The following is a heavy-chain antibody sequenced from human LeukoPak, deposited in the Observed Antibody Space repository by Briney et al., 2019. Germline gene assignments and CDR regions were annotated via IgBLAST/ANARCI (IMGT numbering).Heavy chain of an antibody. D-gene: IGHD3-22*01. Sequence: GGSLRLSCAASGFTFSTYWMSWVRQAPGKGLEWVAKIKQDGSEKHYVDSVKGRFTISRDNAKNSLYLQMNSLRAEDTAVYYCARDYYDSSGYYSPLFDYWGQGTLVTVSS. CDR3: ARDYYDSSGYYSPLFDY. CDR2: IKQDGSEK. J-gene: IGHJ4*02. V-gene: IGHV3-7*01. CDR1: GFTFSTYW.